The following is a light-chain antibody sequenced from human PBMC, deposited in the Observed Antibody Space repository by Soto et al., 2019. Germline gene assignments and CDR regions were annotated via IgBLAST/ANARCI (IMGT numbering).Light chain of an antibody. CDR3: QQYGSSPIT. J-gene: IGKJ5*01. CDR1: QSVSSSY. Sequence: EIVLTQSPGTLSLSPGERATLSCRASQSVSSSYLAWYQQKPGQAPRLLIYAASNRATGIPDRFSGSGSGTDFTLTISRLEPEDFAEYYCQQYGSSPITFGQGTRLEIK. CDR2: AAS. V-gene: IGKV3-20*01.